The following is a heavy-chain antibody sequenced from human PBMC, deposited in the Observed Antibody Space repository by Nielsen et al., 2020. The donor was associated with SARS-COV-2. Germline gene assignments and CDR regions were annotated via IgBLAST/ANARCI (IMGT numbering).Heavy chain of an antibody. D-gene: IGHD3-9*01. CDR1: GFTFTNFG. J-gene: IGHJ4*02. CDR3: ARGGDILTGYSDY. CDR2: ISYDGSIK. V-gene: IGHV3-30*03. Sequence: GESLKISCAASGFTFTNFGMHWVRQSPTKGLEWVAMISYDGSIKKYRDSVKGRFSISRDSSKNTLDLQLHSLRAEDTALYHCARGGDILTGYSDYWGQGTLVTVSS.